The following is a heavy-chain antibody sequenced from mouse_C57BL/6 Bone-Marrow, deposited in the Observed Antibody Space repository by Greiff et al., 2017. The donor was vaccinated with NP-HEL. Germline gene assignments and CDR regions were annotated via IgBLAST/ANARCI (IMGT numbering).Heavy chain of an antibody. D-gene: IGHD4-1*01. CDR3: ARGYVWDWDWYFDV. Sequence: VQLQQPGAELVKPGASVKMSCKASGYTFTSYWITWVKQRPGQGLEWIGDIYPGSGSTNYNEKFKSKATLTVDTSSSTAYMQLSSLTSEDSAVYYCARGYVWDWDWYFDVWGTGTTVTVSS. CDR2: IYPGSGST. J-gene: IGHJ1*03. V-gene: IGHV1-55*01. CDR1: GYTFTSYW.